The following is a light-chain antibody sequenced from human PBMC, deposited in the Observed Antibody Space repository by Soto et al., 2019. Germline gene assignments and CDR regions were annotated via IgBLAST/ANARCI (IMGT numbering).Light chain of an antibody. CDR3: QHRSNWPPMYT. CDR2: VTS. J-gene: IGKJ2*01. V-gene: IGKV3-11*01. Sequence: EIVLTQSPATLSLSPGERATLSCRASQSVGGFLAWYQQKSGQAPRLLIYVTSKRATGIPARFSGSGSGTDFTLTISSLEPEDFAIYHCQHRSNWPPMYTFGQGTKLEIK. CDR1: QSVGGF.